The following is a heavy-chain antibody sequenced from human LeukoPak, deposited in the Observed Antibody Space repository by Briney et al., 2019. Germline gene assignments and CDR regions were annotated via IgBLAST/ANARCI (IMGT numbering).Heavy chain of an antibody. CDR2: IYHSGST. J-gene: IGHJ4*02. V-gene: IGHV4-4*02. D-gene: IGHD5-18*01. CDR3: ATKSMVKEVFDY. CDR1: GGSISSSNW. Sequence: SETLSLTCAVSGGSISSSNWWSWVRQPPGKGLEWIGEIYHSGSTNYNPSLKSRVTISVDKSKNQFSLKLSTVTAADTAVYYCATKSMVKEVFDYWGQGTLVTVSS.